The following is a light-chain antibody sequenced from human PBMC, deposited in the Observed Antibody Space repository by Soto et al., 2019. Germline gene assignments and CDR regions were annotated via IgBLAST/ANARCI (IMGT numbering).Light chain of an antibody. J-gene: IGLJ1*01. V-gene: IGLV3-21*02. CDR2: DDS. CDR3: LVWDSRSEHYV. Sequence: SYELTQSPSVSLAPGQTVSITCVGYNIGSKSVHWYQQKPGQAPVLVVYDDSDRRSGIPERFSGSNSGNTATLTITRVEAGDEADYHCLVWDSRSEHYVFGTGTKVTVL. CDR1: NIGSKS.